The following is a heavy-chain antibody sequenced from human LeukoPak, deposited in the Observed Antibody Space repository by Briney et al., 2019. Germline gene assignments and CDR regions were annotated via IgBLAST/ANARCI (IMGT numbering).Heavy chain of an antibody. J-gene: IGHJ5*02. CDR1: GGSISSYY. V-gene: IGHV4-59*01. Sequence: SETLSLTCTVSGGSISSYYWSWIRQPPGRGLEWIGYIYYSGSTNHNPSLKSRVTISVDTSKNQFSLKLSSVTAADTAVYYCARNAGCSSTSCYSGRNWFDPWGQGTLVTVSS. D-gene: IGHD2-2*01. CDR2: IYYSGST. CDR3: ARNAGCSSTSCYSGRNWFDP.